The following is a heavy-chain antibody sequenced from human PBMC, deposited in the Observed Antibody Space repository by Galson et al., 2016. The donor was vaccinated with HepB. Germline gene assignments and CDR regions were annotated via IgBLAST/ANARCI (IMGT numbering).Heavy chain of an antibody. CDR2: IGTAGDT. V-gene: IGHV3-13*01. CDR1: GFTFRTYD. D-gene: IGHD3-10*01. J-gene: IGHJ6*02. CDR3: ARGPYRRSSFYYGMDV. Sequence: SLRLSCAASGFTFRTYDMHWVRQTKTKGLEWVSAIGTAGDTYYPDSVKGRFTISRENAKNSLYLQMNSLRAGDTAVYYCARGPYRRSSFYYGMDVWGRGTTVTVSS.